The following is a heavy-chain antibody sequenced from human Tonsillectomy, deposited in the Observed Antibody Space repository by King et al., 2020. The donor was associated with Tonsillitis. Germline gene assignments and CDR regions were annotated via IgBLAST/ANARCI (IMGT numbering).Heavy chain of an antibody. Sequence: VQLVQSGGGLIQPGGSLRLSCAASGFAVSNNYMSWVRQAPGKGLEWVSLVYSGNKTYYADSVKGRFTISRDDSKNTLYLQMNSLRAEDTGVYYCAARHYYGPGSYYFPDYWGQGTLVTVSS. CDR3: AARHYYGPGSYYFPDY. D-gene: IGHD3-10*01. J-gene: IGHJ4*02. V-gene: IGHV3-53*01. CDR2: VYSGNKT. CDR1: GFAVSNNY.